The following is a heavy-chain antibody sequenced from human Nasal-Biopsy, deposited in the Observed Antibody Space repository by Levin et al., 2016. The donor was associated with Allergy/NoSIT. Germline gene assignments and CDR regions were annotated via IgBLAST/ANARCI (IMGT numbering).Heavy chain of an antibody. J-gene: IGHJ6*02. D-gene: IGHD5-18*01. CDR3: ARDKENSYGYGHLAV. V-gene: IGHV3-30*09. CDR1: EFSFSRFA. CDR2: ISKDGSQK. Sequence: GGSLRLSCAAAEFSFSRFAIHWVRQAPGKGLEWVSFISKDGSQKHYADSVRGRFAISRDNSKSTLFLNSLRPEDTATYYCARDKENSYGYGHLAVWGQGTTVTVSS.